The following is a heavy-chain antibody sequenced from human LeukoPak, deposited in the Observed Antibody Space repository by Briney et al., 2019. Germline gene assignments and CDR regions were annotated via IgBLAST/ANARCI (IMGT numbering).Heavy chain of an antibody. J-gene: IGHJ4*02. Sequence: GGSLRLSCSASGFPFSSYAMHWVRQAPGKGLEYVSAISDSGGSTSYADSVKGRFTISRDNAKNSLYLQMNSLRAEDTAVYYCARASGSGSYYANWGQGTLVTVSS. D-gene: IGHD3-10*01. CDR2: ISDSGGST. CDR1: GFPFSSYA. CDR3: ARASGSGSYYAN. V-gene: IGHV3-64*04.